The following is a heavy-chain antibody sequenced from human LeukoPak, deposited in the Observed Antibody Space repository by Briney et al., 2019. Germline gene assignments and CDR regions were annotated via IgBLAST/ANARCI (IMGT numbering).Heavy chain of an antibody. CDR2: FYYSGST. J-gene: IGHJ4*02. CDR3: AKEIGCSGGSCDSRFDY. V-gene: IGHV4-31*03. CDR1: GGSISSGGYY. Sequence: TETLTCTVSGGSISSGGYYWSRIRQDPGKGLEWIGYFYYSGSTYYNPSLNSRVTISVDTSKNQFSLKLSSVTAADTAVYYCAKEIGCSGGSCDSRFDYWRAGDLGTVSS. D-gene: IGHD2-15*01.